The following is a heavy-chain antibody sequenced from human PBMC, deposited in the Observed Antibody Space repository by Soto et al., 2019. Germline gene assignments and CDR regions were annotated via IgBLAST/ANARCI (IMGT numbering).Heavy chain of an antibody. V-gene: IGHV3-23*01. CDR1: GFTFCSYA. Sequence: AGGSLRLSCAASGFTFCSYAMSWVRQAPGTGLEWVSAISGSGGSTYYADSVKGRFTISRDNSKNTLYLQRNSLRAEDTAVYYCAKTRITIXGXAGDAFDIWGQGTMFTVSS. CDR3: AKTRITIXGXAGDAFDI. J-gene: IGHJ3*02. D-gene: IGHD3-3*01. CDR2: ISGSGGST.